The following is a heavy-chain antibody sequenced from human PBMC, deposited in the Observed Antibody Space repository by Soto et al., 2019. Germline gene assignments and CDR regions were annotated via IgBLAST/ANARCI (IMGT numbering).Heavy chain of an antibody. D-gene: IGHD4-17*01. CDR1: SGSISSYY. CDR2: IYYSGST. V-gene: IGHV4-59*01. J-gene: IGHJ4*02. CDR3: ARTYGDYVFDY. Sequence: QVQLQESGPGLVKPSETLSLTCTVSSGSISSYYRRWIRQPPGKGLEWIGSIYYSGSTNYSPSLKSRVTISVDTSKNQFSLKLSSVTAADTAVYYCARTYGDYVFDYWGQGTLVTVSS.